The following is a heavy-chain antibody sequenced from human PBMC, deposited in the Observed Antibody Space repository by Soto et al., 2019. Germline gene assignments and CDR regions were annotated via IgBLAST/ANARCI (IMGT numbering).Heavy chain of an antibody. CDR3: ARETGYSSSWSHFDY. J-gene: IGHJ4*02. Sequence: QVQLVESGGGVVQPERSLILCCAASGFTLSSYTMHWVRQAPGKGLEWVAVISYDGSNTYYADSVKGRFTISRDTSKNMLSLQMNSLSADDTALYNCARETGYSSSWSHFDYWGQGTLVTVSP. D-gene: IGHD6-13*01. CDR1: GFTLSSYT. V-gene: IGHV3-30-3*01. CDR2: ISYDGSNT.